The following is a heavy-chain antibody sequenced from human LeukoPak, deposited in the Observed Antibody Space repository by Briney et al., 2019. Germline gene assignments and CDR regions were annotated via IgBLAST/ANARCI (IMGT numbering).Heavy chain of an antibody. CDR1: GFTFSDYY. Sequence: PGGSLRLSCAASGFTFSDYYMSWIRQAPGKGLEWVSYISSSSSYTNYADSVKGRFTISRDNAKNSLYLQMNSLRAEDTAVYYCAKLRGGDGYKDSFDYWGQGTLVTVSS. J-gene: IGHJ4*02. D-gene: IGHD5-24*01. V-gene: IGHV3-11*03. CDR2: ISSSSSYT. CDR3: AKLRGGDGYKDSFDY.